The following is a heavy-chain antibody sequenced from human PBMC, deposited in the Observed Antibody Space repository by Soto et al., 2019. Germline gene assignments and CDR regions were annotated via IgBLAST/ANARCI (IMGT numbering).Heavy chain of an antibody. Sequence: EVQLVESGGGLVKPGGSLRLSCAASGFTFSSYSMNWVRQAPGKGLEWVSSISSSSSYIYYADSVKGRFTISRDNAKNSLYLQMNSLRAEDTAVYYCARDRSGYYSPFDYWGQGTLVTVSS. CDR1: GFTFSSYS. D-gene: IGHD3-3*01. V-gene: IGHV3-21*01. J-gene: IGHJ4*02. CDR3: ARDRSGYYSPFDY. CDR2: ISSSSSYI.